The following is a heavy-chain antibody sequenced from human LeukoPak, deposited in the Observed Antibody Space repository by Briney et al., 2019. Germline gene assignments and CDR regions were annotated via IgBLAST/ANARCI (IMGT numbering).Heavy chain of an antibody. V-gene: IGHV4-61*02. Sequence: PSETLSLTCTVSGGSISSTPHYWGWIRQPAGKGLEWMGRISSAGHTNYSPFLKGRVLLSVDMSRNRFSLKLTSVTAADTAVYYCAGDDCSSSSCYLFHWGQGTLVTVSS. CDR3: AGDDCSSSSCYLFH. D-gene: IGHD2-2*01. CDR1: GGSISSTPHY. J-gene: IGHJ4*02. CDR2: ISSAGHT.